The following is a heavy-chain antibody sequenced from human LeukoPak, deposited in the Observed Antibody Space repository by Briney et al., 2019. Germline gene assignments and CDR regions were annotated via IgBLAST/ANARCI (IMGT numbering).Heavy chain of an antibody. Sequence: GRSLRLSCAASGFIFDDYAMHWVRQAPGKGLEWVSGISWNSGSIGYAASVKGRFTISRDNAENSLYLQMNSLRAEDTALYYCAKDRDYSSSGASVDYWGQGTLVTVSS. CDR3: AKDRDYSSSGASVDY. J-gene: IGHJ4*02. V-gene: IGHV3-9*01. CDR2: ISWNSGSI. D-gene: IGHD6-6*01. CDR1: GFIFDDYA.